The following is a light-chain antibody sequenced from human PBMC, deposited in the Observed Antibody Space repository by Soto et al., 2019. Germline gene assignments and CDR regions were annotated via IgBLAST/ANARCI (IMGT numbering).Light chain of an antibody. V-gene: IGLV2-8*01. CDR3: SSYAGNSRYV. CDR2: EVS. Sequence: QSALTQPPSASGSPGQSVSISCPGTSSDVGRYNYISWYQQRPGKAPKLIIYEVSKRPSGLPDRLSGFKTGTTASLTVSGLEAEDEAVYYCSSYAGNSRYVFGTGTKVTVL. J-gene: IGLJ1*01. CDR1: SSDVGRYNY.